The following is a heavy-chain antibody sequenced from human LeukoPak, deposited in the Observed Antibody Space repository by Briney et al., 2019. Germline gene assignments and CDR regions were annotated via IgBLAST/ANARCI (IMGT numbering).Heavy chain of an antibody. CDR3: ARDSRGYPY. CDR1: GLTLSNYW. Sequence: GGSLRLSCAASGLTLSNYWMTWVRQAPGKGLEWVANINQDGSEKNYVDSVKGRFTTSRDNAKNSLYLEMNSLRAEDMGVYYCARDSRGYPYWGQGTLVTVSS. D-gene: IGHD3-22*01. V-gene: IGHV3-7*05. CDR2: INQDGSEK. J-gene: IGHJ4*02.